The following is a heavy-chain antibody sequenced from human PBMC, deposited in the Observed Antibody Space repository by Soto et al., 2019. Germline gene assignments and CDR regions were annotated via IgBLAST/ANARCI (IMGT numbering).Heavy chain of an antibody. D-gene: IGHD3-16*01. CDR3: ARDAVGGGFDY. V-gene: IGHV3-33*01. Sequence: QVQLVESGGGVVQPGRSLRLSCAASGFTFSSYGMHWVRQAPGKGLEWVAVIWYDGSNKYYADSVKGRFTISRDNSKNTLYLQMNSLRAEDTAVYYCARDAVGGGFDYWGQGTLVTVSS. CDR2: IWYDGSNK. CDR1: GFTFSSYG. J-gene: IGHJ4*02.